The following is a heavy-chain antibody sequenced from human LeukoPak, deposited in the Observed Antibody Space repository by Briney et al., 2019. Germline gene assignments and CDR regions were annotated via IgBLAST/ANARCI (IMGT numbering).Heavy chain of an antibody. J-gene: IGHJ4*02. D-gene: IGHD4-17*01. CDR2: IWYDGSNK. Sequence: PGGSLRLSCVASEFTFSNYAMHWVRQTPGKGLEWVAVIWYDGSNKYYGDSVKGRFTISRDNSKNTLYLQMNSLRAEDTAVYYCAKDGGDYGTSGGDFWGQGTLVTVSS. CDR3: AKDGGDYGTSGGDF. CDR1: EFTFSNYA. V-gene: IGHV3-33*06.